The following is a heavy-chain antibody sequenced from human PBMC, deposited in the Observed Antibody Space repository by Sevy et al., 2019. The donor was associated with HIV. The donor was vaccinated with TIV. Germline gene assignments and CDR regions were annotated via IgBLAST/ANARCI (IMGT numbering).Heavy chain of an antibody. J-gene: IGHJ3*02. Sequence: GESLKISCAASGFTVDDYAMHWVRQAPGKGLEWVSLISWDGGSTYYADSVKGRFTISRDNSKNSLYLQMNSLRAEDTASYYCAKASSGRWFGGYAFDIWGQGTMVTVSS. CDR1: GFTVDDYA. V-gene: IGHV3-43D*04. D-gene: IGHD3-10*01. CDR2: ISWDGGST. CDR3: AKASSGRWFGGYAFDI.